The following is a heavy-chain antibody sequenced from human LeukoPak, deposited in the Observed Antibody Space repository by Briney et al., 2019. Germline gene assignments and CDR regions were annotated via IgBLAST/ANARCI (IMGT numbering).Heavy chain of an antibody. CDR1: GYIFTSYG. V-gene: IGHV1-18*01. CDR2: ISANNGHT. D-gene: IGHD3-22*01. J-gene: IGHJ4*02. Sequence: ASVRVSCKASGYIFTSYGLSWVRQAPGQGREWMGWISANNGHTHYAQKFQGRLTITRDMSTRTVDMELRSLRSDDTAVYYCARDMRHYRYYESDEYYFNFEYWGQGTLVTVSS. CDR3: ARDMRHYRYYESDEYYFNFEY.